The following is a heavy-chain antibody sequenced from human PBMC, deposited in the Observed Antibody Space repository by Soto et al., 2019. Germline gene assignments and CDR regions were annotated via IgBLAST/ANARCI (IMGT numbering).Heavy chain of an antibody. D-gene: IGHD6-13*01. V-gene: IGHV4-4*07. J-gene: IGHJ5*02. CDR3: ARDQGVAAAGITWFDP. Sequence: SQTLSLTCTVSGASMNSYHWSWVRQPAGKGLEWIGHIHSSGSTNYNPSLKSRVTMSVDTSKNQFSLRLMSLTAADTAVYYCARDQGVAAAGITWFDPWGQGSLVTVSS. CDR2: IHSSGST. CDR1: GASMNSYH.